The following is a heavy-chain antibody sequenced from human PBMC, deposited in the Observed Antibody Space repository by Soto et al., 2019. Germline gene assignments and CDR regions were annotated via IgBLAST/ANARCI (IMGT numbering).Heavy chain of an antibody. V-gene: IGHV3-23*01. D-gene: IGHD3-22*01. CDR2: ISVSGAAT. CDR3: AKPSPRAYDSSGFYPNNWSAP. Sequence: GGSLRLSCAASGFTFSSHAMNWVRQAPGKGLEWVSSISVSGAATYYADSVKGRFTISRDNFENTLYLEMNSLRAEDPAVYYCAKPSPRAYDSSGFYPNNWSAPGGQGPLVTASS. CDR1: GFTFSSHA. J-gene: IGHJ5*02.